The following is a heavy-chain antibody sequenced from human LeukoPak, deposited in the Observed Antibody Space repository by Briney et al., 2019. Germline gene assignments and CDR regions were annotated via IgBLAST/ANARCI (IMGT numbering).Heavy chain of an antibody. V-gene: IGHV1-69*06. D-gene: IGHD3-9*01. Sequence: ASVKVSCKASGGTFSSYAISWVRQAPGQGLEWVGGIIPIFGTANYAQKFQGRVTITADKSTSTAYMELSSLRSEDTAVYYCARDYEDRISDILRSGAPFSWGQGTLVTVSS. J-gene: IGHJ4*02. CDR1: GGTFSSYA. CDR2: IIPIFGTA. CDR3: ARDYEDRISDILRSGAPFS.